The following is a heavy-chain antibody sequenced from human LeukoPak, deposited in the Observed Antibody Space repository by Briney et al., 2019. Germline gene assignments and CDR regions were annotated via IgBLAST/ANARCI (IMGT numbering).Heavy chain of an antibody. CDR2: IYYSGST. V-gene: IGHV4-39*07. Sequence: KSGGSLRLSCAASGFTVSSSYMTWVRQPPGKGLEGIGSIYYSGSTYYNPSLKSRVTISVDTSKTQFSLKLSSVTAADTAVYYCARAAPDCSGGSCYYYYYMDVWGKGTTVTVSS. CDR3: ARAAPDCSGGSCYYYYYMDV. CDR1: GFTVSSSY. D-gene: IGHD2-15*01. J-gene: IGHJ6*03.